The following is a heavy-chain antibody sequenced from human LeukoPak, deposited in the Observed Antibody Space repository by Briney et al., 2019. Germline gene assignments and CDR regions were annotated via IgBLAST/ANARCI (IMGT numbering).Heavy chain of an antibody. J-gene: IGHJ5*02. CDR3: ARDRRPMVRGVMAP. CDR1: GFTFSSYS. Sequence: GGSLRLSCAASGFTFSSYSMNWVRQAPGKGLEWVSSITSSSYIYYADSVKGRFTISRDNAKNSLYLQMNSLRAEDTAVYYCARDRRPMVRGVMAPWGQGTLVTVSS. D-gene: IGHD3-10*01. CDR2: ITSSSYI. V-gene: IGHV3-21*01.